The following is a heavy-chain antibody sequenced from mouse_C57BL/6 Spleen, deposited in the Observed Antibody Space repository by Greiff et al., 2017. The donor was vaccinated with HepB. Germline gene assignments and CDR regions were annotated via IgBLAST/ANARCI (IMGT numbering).Heavy chain of an antibody. V-gene: IGHV2-2*01. CDR1: GFSLTSYG. D-gene: IGHD2-3*01. CDR2: IWSGGST. CDR3: ARNGDGYSLAY. Sequence: VHLVESGPGLVQPSQSLSITCTVSGFSLTSYGVHWVRQSPGKGLEWLGVIWSGGSTDYNAAFISRLSISKDNSKSQVFFKMNSLQADDTAIYYCARNGDGYSLAYWGQGTLVTVSA. J-gene: IGHJ3*01.